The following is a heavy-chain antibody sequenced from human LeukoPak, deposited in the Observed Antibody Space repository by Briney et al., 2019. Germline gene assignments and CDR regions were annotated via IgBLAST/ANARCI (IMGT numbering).Heavy chain of an antibody. CDR3: ARQSGYYSVDAFDI. J-gene: IGHJ3*02. V-gene: IGHV4-39*01. CDR1: GGSISSSSYY. D-gene: IGHD3-22*01. CDR2: IYYSGST. Sequence: SETLSLTCTVSGGSISSSSYYWGWIRQPPGKGLEWIGSIYYSGSTYYNPSLKSRVTISVDTSKNQFSLKLSSVTAADTAAYYCARQSGYYSVDAFDIWGQGTMVTVSS.